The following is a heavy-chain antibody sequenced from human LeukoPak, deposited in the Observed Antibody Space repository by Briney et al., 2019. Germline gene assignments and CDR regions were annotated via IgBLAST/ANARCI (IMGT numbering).Heavy chain of an antibody. V-gene: IGHV3-7*01. CDR3: ARELTAATDAFDI. Sequence: GGSLRLSCAASGFTFSSYWMSWVRQAPGKGLEWVANIKQDGSEKYYVDSVKGRFTISRDNAKNSLYLQMNSLRAEDTAVYYCARELTAATDAFDIWGQGTMVTVSS. J-gene: IGHJ3*02. CDR1: GFTFSSYW. D-gene: IGHD6-13*01. CDR2: IKQDGSEK.